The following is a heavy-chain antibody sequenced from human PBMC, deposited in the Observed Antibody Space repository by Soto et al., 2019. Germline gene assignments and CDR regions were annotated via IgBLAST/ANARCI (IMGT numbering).Heavy chain of an antibody. V-gene: IGHV4-59*01. D-gene: IGHD6-13*01. CDR1: GGSISSNY. CDR3: ARYRREAVAGYTLDN. CDR2: VYNSGST. J-gene: IGHJ4*02. Sequence: SETLSLTCTVSGGSISSNYWTWIRQPPGKGLEWIGYVYNSGSTNYNPSLKSRVTISEDTSKSQFSLKVNSMTAADTAVYCCARYRREAVAGYTLDNWGQGILVTVSS.